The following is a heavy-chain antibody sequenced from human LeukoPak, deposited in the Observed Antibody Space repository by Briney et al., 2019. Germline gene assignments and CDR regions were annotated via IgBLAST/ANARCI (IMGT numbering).Heavy chain of an antibody. J-gene: IGHJ4*02. V-gene: IGHV4-34*01. Sequence: PSETLSLTCAVYGGSFSGYYWSWIRQPPGKGLEWIGEINHSGSTNYNPSLKSRVTISVDTSKNQFSLKLSSVTAADTAVHYCARGPNYPRRRYFDYWGQGTLVTVSS. CDR3: ARGPNYPRRRYFDY. CDR2: INHSGST. D-gene: IGHD1-7*01. CDR1: GGSFSGYY.